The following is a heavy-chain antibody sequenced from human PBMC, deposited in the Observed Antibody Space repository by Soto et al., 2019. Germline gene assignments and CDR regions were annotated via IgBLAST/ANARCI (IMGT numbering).Heavy chain of an antibody. CDR1: GGSISSGDYY. D-gene: IGHD1-7*01. V-gene: IGHV4-30-4*01. CDR3: ARAGITGTTWKGVHKNFDY. CDR2: IYYSGST. J-gene: IGHJ4*02. Sequence: PWETLSLTCTVSGGSISSGDYYWSWIRQPPGKGLEWIGYIYYSGSTYYNPSLKSRVTISVDTSKNQFSLKLSSVTAADTAVYYCARAGITGTTWKGVHKNFDYWGQGTLVTVSS.